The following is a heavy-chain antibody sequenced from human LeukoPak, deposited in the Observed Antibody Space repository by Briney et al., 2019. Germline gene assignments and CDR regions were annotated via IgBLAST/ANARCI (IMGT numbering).Heavy chain of an antibody. CDR1: GYTFTSYY. V-gene: IGHV1-46*01. CDR2: INPSGGST. D-gene: IGHD3-10*01. Sequence: GASVKVSCKASGYTFTSYYMHWVRQAPGQGLEWMGIINPSGGSTSYAQKFQGRVTMTRDTSTSTVYMELSSLRSEDTAVYYCARRSGGYYGSGSYSNWFDPWGQGTLVTVSS. CDR3: ARRSGGYYGSGSYSNWFDP. J-gene: IGHJ5*02.